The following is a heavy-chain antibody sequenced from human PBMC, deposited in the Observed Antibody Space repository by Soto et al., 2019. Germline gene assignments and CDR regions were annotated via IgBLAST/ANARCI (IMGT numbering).Heavy chain of an antibody. CDR1: GFSFSDQA. CDR3: AKDTGPN. V-gene: IGHV3-23*01. CDR2: ISGSGYST. Sequence: EVQLSESGGGLVQPGGSLRLSCAASGFSFSDQAMTWVRQAPGKGPEWVSTISGSGYSTYHADSVKGRFTISRDNSKNTLYLQMNSLRAEDTAFYYCAKDTGPNWGQGTLVTVSS. J-gene: IGHJ4*02.